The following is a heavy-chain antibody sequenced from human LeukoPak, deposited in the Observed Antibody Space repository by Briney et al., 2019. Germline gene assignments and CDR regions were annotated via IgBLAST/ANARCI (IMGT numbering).Heavy chain of an antibody. CDR1: GFTFSSYA. V-gene: IGHV3-23*01. J-gene: IGHJ4*02. Sequence: GGSLRLSCAASGFTFSSYAMSWVRQAPGKGLEWVSAISGSGGSTYYADSVKGRFTISRDNAKNSLYLQMNSLRAEDTAVYYCAREISSTPRSSSISDYWGQGTLVTVSS. D-gene: IGHD2-2*01. CDR3: AREISSTPRSSSISDY. CDR2: ISGSGGST.